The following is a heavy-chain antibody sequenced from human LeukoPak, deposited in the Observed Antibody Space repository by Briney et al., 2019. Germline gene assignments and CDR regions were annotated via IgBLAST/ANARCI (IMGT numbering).Heavy chain of an antibody. Sequence: ASVKVSCKASGYTFTSYGISWVRQAPGQGLEWMGWISAYNGNTNYAQKLQGRVTMTTDTSTSTAYMELRSLRSDDTAVYYCERNDMVRGVTAAFDIWGQGTMVTVSS. CDR1: GYTFTSYG. D-gene: IGHD3-10*01. V-gene: IGHV1-18*01. CDR3: ERNDMVRGVTAAFDI. CDR2: ISAYNGNT. J-gene: IGHJ3*02.